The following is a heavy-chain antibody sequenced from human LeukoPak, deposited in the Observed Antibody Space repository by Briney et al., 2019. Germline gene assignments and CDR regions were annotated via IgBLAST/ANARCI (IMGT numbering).Heavy chain of an antibody. CDR3: ARHDWLDP. CDR1: GFTFSSYG. V-gene: IGHV3-23*01. Sequence: GGSLRLSCAASGFTFSSYGVSWVRQAPGKGLEWVSGISGSGHRTYYADSVKGRFTISRDNSKSTLYLQMNSLRAEDTAVYYCARHDWLDPWGQGTLVTVSS. CDR2: ISGSGHRT. J-gene: IGHJ5*02.